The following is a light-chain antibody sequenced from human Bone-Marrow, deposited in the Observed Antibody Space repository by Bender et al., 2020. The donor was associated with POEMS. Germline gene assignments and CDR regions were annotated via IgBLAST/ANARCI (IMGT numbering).Light chain of an antibody. CDR3: GSRDSSGNHVI. V-gene: IGLV3-19*01. J-gene: IGLJ2*01. CDR1: VLRTFY. CDR2: GEN. Sequence: SSELTQDPAVSVALGQTVRITCQGDVLRTFYASWYQQKPGQAPPLVMFGENIRPSGIPDRFSGSYTGNTASLTITGAQAEDEADYYCGSRDSSGNHVIFGGGTKVTVL.